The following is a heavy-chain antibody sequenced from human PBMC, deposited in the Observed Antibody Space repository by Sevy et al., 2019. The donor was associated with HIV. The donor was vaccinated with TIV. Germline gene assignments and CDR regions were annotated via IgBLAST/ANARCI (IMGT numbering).Heavy chain of an antibody. CDR1: GGSISSGGYS. D-gene: IGHD1-26*01. V-gene: IGHV4-30-2*01. J-gene: IGHJ5*01. Sequence: SETLSLTCAVSGGSISSGGYSWSWIRQPPGKGLEWIGYIYHSGSTYYNPSLKSRVTISVDRSKNQFSLKLSSVTAADTAVYYCARSYGWFDSWGQGTLVTVSS. CDR2: IYHSGST. CDR3: ARSYGWFDS.